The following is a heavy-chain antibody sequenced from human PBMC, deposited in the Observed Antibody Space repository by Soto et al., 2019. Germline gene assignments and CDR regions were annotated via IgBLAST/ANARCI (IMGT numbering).Heavy chain of an antibody. V-gene: IGHV4-31*03. D-gene: IGHD3-10*01. CDR1: GGSISSGAYY. CDR3: ATRTDYYYGSGSLGGMDV. Sequence: QVQLQESGPGLVKPSQTLSLTCTVSGGSISSGAYYWSWIRQHPGKGLEWIGYIYYSGSTYYNPYLKSRVTISVDTSKNQFSLKLSSVTAADTAVYYCATRTDYYYGSGSLGGMDVWGQGTTVTVSS. CDR2: IYYSGST. J-gene: IGHJ6*02.